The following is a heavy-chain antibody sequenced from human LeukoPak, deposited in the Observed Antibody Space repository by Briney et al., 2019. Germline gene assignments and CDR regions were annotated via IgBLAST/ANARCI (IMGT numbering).Heavy chain of an antibody. D-gene: IGHD2-2*01. CDR2: IYYSGST. Sequence: PSETLSLTCTVSGGSISSYYWSWIRQPPGKGLEWIRYIYYSGSTNYNPSLKSRVTISVDTSKNQFSLKLSSVTAADTAVYYCARYKGVVPAAIYWFDPWGQGTLVTVSS. CDR1: GGSISSYY. CDR3: ARYKGVVPAAIYWFDP. V-gene: IGHV4-59*01. J-gene: IGHJ5*02.